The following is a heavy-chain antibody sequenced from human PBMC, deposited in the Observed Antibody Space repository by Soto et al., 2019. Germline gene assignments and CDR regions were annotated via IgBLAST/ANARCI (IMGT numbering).Heavy chain of an antibody. D-gene: IGHD3-10*01. J-gene: IGHJ6*02. V-gene: IGHV1-18*01. Sequence: ASVKVSCKAPGFTFSNYVLNWVRQAPGQGLEWMGWVSANNGDTHYGQNLQGRVSMTTDTSTSTAYMELRGLRFDDTAVYYCARDMESLTAKHFFHYYAMDVWGQGTTVTVSS. CDR2: VSANNGDT. CDR3: ARDMESLTAKHFFHYYAMDV. CDR1: GFTFSNYV.